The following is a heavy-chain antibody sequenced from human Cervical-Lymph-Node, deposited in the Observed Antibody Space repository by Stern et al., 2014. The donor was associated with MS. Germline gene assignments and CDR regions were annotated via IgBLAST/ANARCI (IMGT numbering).Heavy chain of an antibody. Sequence: EVQLVESGGGLVQPGGSLRLSCAASGFTFSSYAMNWVRQAPGKGLEWVSGIRSRGEHTYNADSGKGRFTIFRDNSKNILSLQMSSLRAEDTAVYYCAKDRQQWPVPLYFDYWGPGTLVTVSS. CDR3: AKDRQQWPVPLYFDY. J-gene: IGHJ4*02. V-gene: IGHV3-23*04. CDR2: IRSRGEHT. D-gene: IGHD6-19*01. CDR1: GFTFSSYA.